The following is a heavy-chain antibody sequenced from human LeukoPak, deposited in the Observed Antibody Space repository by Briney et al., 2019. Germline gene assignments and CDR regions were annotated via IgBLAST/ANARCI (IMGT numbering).Heavy chain of an antibody. CDR3: GRGGYYFYYGMDV. CDR1: GGSVSRGGYY. Sequence: PSQTLSLACTVSGGSVSRGGYYWRWIRHHPGKGLEWIGSISYSGSTDYNPSLMSRVTISVDTPKNQFSLKLSSVTSADTAVYYCGRGGYYFYYGMDVWGQTTTVTVSS. CDR2: ISYSGST. V-gene: IGHV4-31*03. D-gene: IGHD2-15*01. J-gene: IGHJ6*02.